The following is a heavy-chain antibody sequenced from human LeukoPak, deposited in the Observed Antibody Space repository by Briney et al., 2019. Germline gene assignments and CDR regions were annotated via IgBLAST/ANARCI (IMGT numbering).Heavy chain of an antibody. CDR2: ISWNSGSI. CDR1: GFTFDDYA. J-gene: IGHJ4*02. CDR3: AKDRYYDSSGYYCDY. D-gene: IGHD3-22*01. V-gene: IGHV3-9*01. Sequence: GGSLRLSCAASGFTFDDYAMHWVRQAPGKSLEWVSGISWNSGSIGYADSVKGRFTISRDNAKNSLYLQMNSLRAEDTALYYCAKDRYYDSSGYYCDYWGQGTLVTVSS.